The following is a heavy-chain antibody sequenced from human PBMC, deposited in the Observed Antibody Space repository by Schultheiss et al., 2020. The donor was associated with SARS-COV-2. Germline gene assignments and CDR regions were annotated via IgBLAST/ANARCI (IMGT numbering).Heavy chain of an antibody. J-gene: IGHJ4*02. CDR2: IYFTGIT. D-gene: IGHD5-24*01. CDR1: GSSITGFF. V-gene: IGHV4-59*01. Sequence: SETLSLTCSVSGSSITGFFWTWIRQPPGKGLDPIGNIYFTGITKYNPSLKSRVTISIDTSKNQFSLKLGSVTAADTAVYFCARATRVENFFSVRGGSFDFWGRGGLVTVAS. CDR3: ARATRVENFFSVRGGSFDF.